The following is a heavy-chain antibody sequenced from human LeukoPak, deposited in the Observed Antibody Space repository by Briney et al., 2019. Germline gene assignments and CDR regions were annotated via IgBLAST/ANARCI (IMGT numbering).Heavy chain of an antibody. V-gene: IGHV4-4*07. D-gene: IGHD5-24*01. Sequence: SETLSLTCAVYGGSFSGYYWSWIRQPAGKGLEWIGRIYTSGSTNYNPSLKSRVTISVDTSKNQFSLKLSSVTAADTAVYYCARDVEMATIIAFDIWGQGTMVTVSS. CDR1: GGSFSGYY. CDR2: IYTSGST. CDR3: ARDVEMATIIAFDI. J-gene: IGHJ3*02.